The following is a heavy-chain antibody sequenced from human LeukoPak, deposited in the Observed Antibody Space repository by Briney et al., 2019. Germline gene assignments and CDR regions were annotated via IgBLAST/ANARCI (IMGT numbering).Heavy chain of an antibody. D-gene: IGHD5-24*01. Sequence: GGSLRLSCAASGFTFSSYWMSWVRQAPGKGLEWVSYISTSSSTIYYADSVKGRFTISRDNAKNSLYLQMNSLRVEDTAVYYCARVEMATIGDYWGQGTLVTVSS. CDR3: ARVEMATIGDY. CDR1: GFTFSSYW. V-gene: IGHV3-48*01. CDR2: ISTSSSTI. J-gene: IGHJ4*02.